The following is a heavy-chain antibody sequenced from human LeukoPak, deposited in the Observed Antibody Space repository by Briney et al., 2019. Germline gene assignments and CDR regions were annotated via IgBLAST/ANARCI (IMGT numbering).Heavy chain of an antibody. CDR3: AKDGEIAAAGTIFDY. V-gene: IGHV3-74*01. Sequence: PGGSLRLSCAASGFTFSSYWMHWVRQAPGMGLVWVSRLPPDELDIIYADSVKGRFTVSRDNAKNTLYLHMNSLRAEDTAVYYCAKDGEIAAAGTIFDYWGQGILVTVSS. D-gene: IGHD6-13*01. CDR2: LPPDELDI. J-gene: IGHJ4*02. CDR1: GFTFSSYW.